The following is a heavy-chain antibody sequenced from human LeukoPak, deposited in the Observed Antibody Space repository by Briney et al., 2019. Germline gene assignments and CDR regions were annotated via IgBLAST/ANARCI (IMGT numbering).Heavy chain of an antibody. J-gene: IGHJ5*02. CDR2: MNPYSANT. V-gene: IGHV1-8*03. D-gene: IGHD6-13*01. CDR3: ARTQQLVLRSPLDP. Sequence: ASVKVSCKASGYTFTNYDIHWERQATGQGLEWMGWMNPYSANTGYAQTFQGRITITRNTSISTAYMELSNLKSEDTAVYYCARTQQLVLRSPLDPWGQGTLVTVSS. CDR1: GYTFTNYD.